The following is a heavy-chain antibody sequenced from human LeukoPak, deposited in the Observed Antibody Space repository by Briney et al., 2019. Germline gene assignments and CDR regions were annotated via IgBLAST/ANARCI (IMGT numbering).Heavy chain of an antibody. CDR2: IHYSGST. J-gene: IGHJ4*02. Sequence: PSETLSLTCTVSGGSISPYYWSWIRQPPGKGLEWIGYIHYSGSTNYNPSLKSRVSMSVDTPKNQFSLKLNSVTAADTAVYHCARGNSYYDSSGAFDYWGQGTLVTVSS. CDR1: GGSISPYY. D-gene: IGHD3-22*01. CDR3: ARGNSYYDSSGAFDY. V-gene: IGHV4-59*01.